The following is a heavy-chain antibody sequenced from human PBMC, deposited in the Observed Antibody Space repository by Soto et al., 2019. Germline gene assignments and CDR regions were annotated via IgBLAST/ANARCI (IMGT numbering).Heavy chain of an antibody. J-gene: IGHJ4*02. Sequence: VKVSCKAASGTFSSCAVSCWRRAPGQGREGMGWIIPIFGRANYAHKVQGRVTITADESTSTAYMDLNSLRAEDTAVYYCARESYSSSWRDFDYRGQGNLV. V-gene: IGHV1-69*13. CDR1: SGTFSSCA. CDR3: ARESYSSSWRDFDY. D-gene: IGHD6-13*01. CDR2: IIPIFGRA.